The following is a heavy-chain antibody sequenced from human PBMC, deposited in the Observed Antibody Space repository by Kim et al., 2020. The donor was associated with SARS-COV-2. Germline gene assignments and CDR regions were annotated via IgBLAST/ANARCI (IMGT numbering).Heavy chain of an antibody. CDR1: GFTFSNNY. CDR3: SRRLAV. Sequence: GGSLRLSCAASGFTFSNNYMSWVRQAPGKGLEWVSDIYSGGSTYYADSVKGRFTISSHNSKNTLYLQMNNLRAEDTAVDYYSRRLAVGGEGATVTISS. V-gene: IGHV3-53*04. CDR2: IYSGGST. J-gene: IGHJ6*02.